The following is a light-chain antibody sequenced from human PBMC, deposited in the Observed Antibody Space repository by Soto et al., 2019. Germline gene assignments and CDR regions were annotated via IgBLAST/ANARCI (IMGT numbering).Light chain of an antibody. V-gene: IGKV3-15*01. CDR1: QTISSN. CDR2: SAS. J-gene: IGKJ2*01. Sequence: EIVMTQSPATLSVSPGERATLSCRASQTISSNLAWYQQKPGQAPRLLIHSASTRAAGVPARFSGSGSGTELTLTITSLQSEDFAVYYCQQYHNWPPQYTFGQGTQLQIK. CDR3: QQYHNWPPQYT.